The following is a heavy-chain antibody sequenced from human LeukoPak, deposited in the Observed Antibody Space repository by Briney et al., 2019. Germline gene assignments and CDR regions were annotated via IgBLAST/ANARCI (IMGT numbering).Heavy chain of an antibody. CDR3: ARSSTTYYYDTSSHY. J-gene: IGHJ4*02. D-gene: IGHD3-22*01. CDR1: GFIFSSYS. CDR2: ISSSGTNI. V-gene: IGHV3-48*04. Sequence: GGSLRLSCAAPGFIFSSYSMNWVRQAPGKGLEWVSYISSSGTNIYYADSVKGRFTISRDNAKNSLYLQMNSLRAEDTAVYYCARSSTTYYYDTSSHYWGQGTLVTVSS.